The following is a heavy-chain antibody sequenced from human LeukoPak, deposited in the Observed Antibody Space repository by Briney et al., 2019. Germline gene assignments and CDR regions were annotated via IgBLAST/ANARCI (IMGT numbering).Heavy chain of an antibody. CDR1: GYTFTSYD. D-gene: IGHD1-14*01. CDR2: MNPNSGNT. V-gene: IGHV1-8*01. Sequence: ASVKVSCKASGYTFTSYDINWVRQATGQGLEWMGWMNPNSGNTGYAQKFQGRVTMTRNTSISTAYMELSSLRSEDTAVYYCARGGPDYYYYGMDVWGQGTTVTVSS. J-gene: IGHJ6*02. CDR3: ARGGPDYYYYGMDV.